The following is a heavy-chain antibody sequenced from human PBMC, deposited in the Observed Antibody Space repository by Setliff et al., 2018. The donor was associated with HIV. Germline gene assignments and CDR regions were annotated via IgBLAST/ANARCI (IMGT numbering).Heavy chain of an antibody. D-gene: IGHD3-22*01. V-gene: IGHV1-2*02. CDR3: ARLPIYDGSSGVFDP. Sequence: GASVKVSCKASGYTFNDHYMHWVRQAPGQGLEWMGWINPKSGGTDYAQKFQGRVTMTRDTSRSTAYMELRRLRSDDTAVYYCARLPIYDGSSGVFDPWGQGTLVTVSS. J-gene: IGHJ5*02. CDR1: GYTFNDHY. CDR2: INPKSGGT.